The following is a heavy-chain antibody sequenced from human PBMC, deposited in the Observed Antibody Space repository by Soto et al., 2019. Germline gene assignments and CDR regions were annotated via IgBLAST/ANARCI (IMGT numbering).Heavy chain of an antibody. CDR2: IYYSGST. V-gene: IGHV4-31*03. D-gene: IGHD3-10*01. Sequence: SETLSLTCTVSGGSISSGGYYWSWIRQHPGKGLEWIGYIYYSGSTYYNPSLKSRVTISVDTSKNQFSLKLSSVTAADTALYYCARKYLPYYGSGSPYGMDVWGQGTTVTVSS. J-gene: IGHJ6*02. CDR3: ARKYLPYYGSGSPYGMDV. CDR1: GGSISSGGYY.